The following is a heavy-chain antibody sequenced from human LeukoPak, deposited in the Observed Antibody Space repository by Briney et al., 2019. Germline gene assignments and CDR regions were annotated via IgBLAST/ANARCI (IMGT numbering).Heavy chain of an antibody. CDR2: ISGSGSST. J-gene: IGHJ4*02. CDR3: AKDNTVTTSGPFFDY. Sequence: GGSLRLSCAASGFTFSSYAMNWVRQAPGKGLEWVSCISGSGSSTYYADSVKGRFTISRDNSKNTLYLQMNSLRAEDTAVYYCAKDNTVTTSGPFFDYWGQGTLVTVSS. CDR1: GFTFSSYA. V-gene: IGHV3-23*01. D-gene: IGHD4-17*01.